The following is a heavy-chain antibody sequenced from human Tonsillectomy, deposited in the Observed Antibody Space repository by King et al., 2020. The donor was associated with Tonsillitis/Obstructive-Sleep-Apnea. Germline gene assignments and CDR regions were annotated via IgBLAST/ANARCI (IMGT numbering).Heavy chain of an antibody. Sequence: VQLVESGGGLVQPGGSLRLSCAASGFTFSSYAMSWVRQAPGKGLEWVSAISGSGGSTYYADSVKGRFTISRDNSKNTLYLQMNSLRAEDTAVYYCAKDIWPRGGSSPYYFDYWGQGTLVTVSS. CDR2: ISGSGGST. J-gene: IGHJ4*02. V-gene: IGHV3-23*04. CDR3: AKDIWPRGGSSPYYFDY. D-gene: IGHD1-26*01. CDR1: GFTFSSYA.